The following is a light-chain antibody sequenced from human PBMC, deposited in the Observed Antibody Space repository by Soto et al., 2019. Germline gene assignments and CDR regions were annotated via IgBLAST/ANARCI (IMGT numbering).Light chain of an antibody. V-gene: IGLV4-69*01. J-gene: IGLJ3*02. CDR1: SGHSNYA. CDR3: QTWGSGFWV. Sequence: QSVLTQSPSASASLGASVNLTCTLSSGHSNYAVAWHQQQPDKGPRFLMRLNNDGRHIRGDGIPDRFSGSTSGSERYLTISSLQSEDEADYYCQTWGSGFWVFGGGTKLTVL. CDR2: LNNDGRH.